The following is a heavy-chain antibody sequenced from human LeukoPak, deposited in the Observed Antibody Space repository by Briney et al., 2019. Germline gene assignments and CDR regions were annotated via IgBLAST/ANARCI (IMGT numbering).Heavy chain of an antibody. D-gene: IGHD4-17*01. CDR1: GYTFSNYG. Sequence: ASVEVSCKASGYTFSNYGITWARQAPGQGLEYMGWISAADGTTNYAQKVQGRVTMTTDTSTSTAYMELRSLRSDDTAVYYCARCGAAVTTHFSHWGQGTLVTVSS. J-gene: IGHJ4*02. CDR2: ISAADGTT. CDR3: ARCGAAVTTHFSH. V-gene: IGHV1-18*01.